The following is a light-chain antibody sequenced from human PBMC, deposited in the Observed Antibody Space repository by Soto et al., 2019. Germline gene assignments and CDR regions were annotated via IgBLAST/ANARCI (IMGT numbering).Light chain of an antibody. J-gene: IGLJ2*01. CDR3: SSYTGNVV. Sequence: QSVLXXXASVSGSPXQSITISXXGTSSDVGGYNYVSWYQQHPGKAPXXXXXXVSARPSGVSNRFSGSKSGNTASLTISGLQAEDEADYYCSSYTGNVVFGGGTKVTVL. V-gene: IGLV2-14*01. CDR1: SSDVGGYNY. CDR2: XVS.